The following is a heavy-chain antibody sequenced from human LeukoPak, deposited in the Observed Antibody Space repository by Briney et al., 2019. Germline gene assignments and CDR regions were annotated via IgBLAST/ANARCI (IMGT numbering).Heavy chain of an antibody. Sequence: SSVKVSCKASGGTFSSYAISWVRQAPGQGLEWMGRIIPIFGIANYAQKFQGRVTIIADKSTSTAYMELSSLRSEDTAVYYCASSPSYCSSTSCPVRYFDYWGQGTLVTVSS. J-gene: IGHJ4*02. D-gene: IGHD2-2*01. CDR1: GGTFSSYA. V-gene: IGHV1-69*04. CDR3: ASSPSYCSSTSCPVRYFDY. CDR2: IIPIFGIA.